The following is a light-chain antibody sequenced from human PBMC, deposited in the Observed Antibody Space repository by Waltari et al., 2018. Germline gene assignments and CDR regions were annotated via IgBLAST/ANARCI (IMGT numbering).Light chain of an antibody. Sequence: QSALTQPRSVSGPPGQSVTISCTGTSSDVGGYNYVSWYQQHPGKAPKLMIYDVSKRPSGVPDRFSGSKSGNTASLTISGLQAEDEADYYCCSYAGSRVVFGGGTKLTVL. CDR2: DVS. CDR1: SSDVGGYNY. V-gene: IGLV2-11*01. J-gene: IGLJ2*01. CDR3: CSYAGSRVV.